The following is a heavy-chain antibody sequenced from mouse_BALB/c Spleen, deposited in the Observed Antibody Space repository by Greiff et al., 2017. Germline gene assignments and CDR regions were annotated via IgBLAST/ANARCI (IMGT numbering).Heavy chain of an antibody. CDR1: GYSITSDYA. CDR2: ISYSGST. J-gene: IGHJ1*01. V-gene: IGHV3-2*02. Sequence: EVKLVESGPGLVKPSQSLSLTCTVTGYSITSDYAWNWIRQFPGNKLEWMGYISYSGSTSYNPSLKSRISITRDTSKNQFFLQLNSVTTEDTATYYCAREGGYWYFDVWGAGTTVTVSS. CDR3: AREGGYWYFDV.